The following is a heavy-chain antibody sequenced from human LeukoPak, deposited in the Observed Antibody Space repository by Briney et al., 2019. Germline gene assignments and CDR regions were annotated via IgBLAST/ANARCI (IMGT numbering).Heavy chain of an antibody. CDR2: IFYTGST. J-gene: IGHJ5*02. Sequence: SETLSLTCTVSGGSISPYYWSWIRQPPGKGLEWIGYIFYTGSTKYNPSLTSRVSISVDTSKNQFSLKLSSVTAADSAMYYCARSEGVYYGSGSSGSYYPHWFDTWGQGTRVTVSS. V-gene: IGHV4-59*01. CDR3: ARSEGVYYGSGSSGSYYPHWFDT. D-gene: IGHD3-10*01. CDR1: GGSISPYY.